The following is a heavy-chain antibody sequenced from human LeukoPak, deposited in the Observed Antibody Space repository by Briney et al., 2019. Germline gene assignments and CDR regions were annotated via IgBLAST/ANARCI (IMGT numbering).Heavy chain of an antibody. CDR1: GGSISSGGYS. CDR2: IYHSGST. Sequence: SQTLSLTCAVSGGSISSGGYSWSWLRQPPGKGLEWIGYIYHSGSTNYNPSLKSRVTISVDTSKNQFSLKLSSVTAADTAVYYCARTTVYCSSTSCYRRGRWFDPWGQGTLVTVSS. CDR3: ARTTVYCSSTSCYRRGRWFDP. J-gene: IGHJ5*02. V-gene: IGHV4-30-2*01. D-gene: IGHD2-2*01.